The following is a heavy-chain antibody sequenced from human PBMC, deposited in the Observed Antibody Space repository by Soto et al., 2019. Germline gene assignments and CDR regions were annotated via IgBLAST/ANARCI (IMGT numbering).Heavy chain of an antibody. Sequence: DVQLVESGGGLIQPGESLRLSCAAFGLTISGKKYVAWVRQAPGRGLEWVSALYDVDDSFYADSVTGRFTTSSDSSKTTVYLQMNNLRPDDTAVYDCATWHEREHAFDVWGQGTPVTISS. D-gene: IGHD1-1*01. J-gene: IGHJ3*01. CDR3: ATWHEREHAFDV. CDR1: GLTISGKKY. CDR2: LYDVDDS. V-gene: IGHV3-53*01.